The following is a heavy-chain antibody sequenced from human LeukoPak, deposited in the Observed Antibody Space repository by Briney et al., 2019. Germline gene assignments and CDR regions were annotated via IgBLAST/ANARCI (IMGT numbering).Heavy chain of an antibody. CDR1: GYTFTSYA. V-gene: IGHV1-3*01. J-gene: IGHJ4*02. CDR2: INAGNGNT. Sequence: ASVKVSCKASGYTFTSYAMHWVRQAPGQRLEWMGWINAGNGNTKYSQKFQGRVTITRDTSASTAYMELSSLRSEDTAVYYCARVKRRGYSSSWSLGYWGQGTLVTVSS. D-gene: IGHD6-13*01. CDR3: ARVKRRGYSSSWSLGY.